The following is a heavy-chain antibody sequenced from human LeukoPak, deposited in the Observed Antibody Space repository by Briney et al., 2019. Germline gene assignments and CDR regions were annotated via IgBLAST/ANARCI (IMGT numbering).Heavy chain of an antibody. Sequence: ASVKVSCKASGYTFTNYGSTWVRQAPGQGLEWMGWISADKGNANYAQKFQGRVTMTTDTSTTTAYMELRSLRSHDTTVYYCARYYYGSGSNHGAFDIWGQGTMVTASA. J-gene: IGHJ3*02. CDR2: ISADKGNA. V-gene: IGHV1-18*04. D-gene: IGHD3-10*01. CDR1: GYTFTNYG. CDR3: ARYYYGSGSNHGAFDI.